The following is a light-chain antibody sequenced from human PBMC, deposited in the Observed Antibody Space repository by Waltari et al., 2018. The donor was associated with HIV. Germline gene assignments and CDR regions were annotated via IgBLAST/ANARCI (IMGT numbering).Light chain of an antibody. CDR1: RGHSSYT. V-gene: IGLV4-60*03. J-gene: IGLJ3*02. CDR3: ETWDSNIRV. CDR2: VEGSGTY. Sequence: QPVLTQSSSASASLEPSVTLPCTLSRGHSSYTVVSHHLQPGRPPRALMKVEGSGTYVRRNGVPDRFSGSSSGADRFLTISNLQSEDEADYYCETWDSNIRVFGGGTKLTVL.